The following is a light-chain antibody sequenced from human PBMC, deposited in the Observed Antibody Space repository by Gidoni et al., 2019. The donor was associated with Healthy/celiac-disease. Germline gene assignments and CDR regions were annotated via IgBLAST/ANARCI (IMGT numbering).Light chain of an antibody. Sequence: QSALTQPASVSGSPGQSITNSCTGTSSDVGGYNYVSCYQQHPGKAPKRMIYEVSNRPSGVSTRFSGSKSGNTAALTICGLEAEDEADYYCSSYTSSSTPYVFGTGTKVTVL. CDR3: SSYTSSSTPYV. CDR2: EVS. CDR1: SSDVGGYNY. J-gene: IGLJ1*01. V-gene: IGLV2-14*01.